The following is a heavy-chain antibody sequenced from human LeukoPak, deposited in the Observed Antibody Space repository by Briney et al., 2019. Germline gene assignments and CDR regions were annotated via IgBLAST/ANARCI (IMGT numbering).Heavy chain of an antibody. D-gene: IGHD1-20*01. V-gene: IGHV3-73*01. Sequence: PGGPLDLSFATPGFLFIGSDIPWARQASGRGLEWVCRSRTNLRNYATAYAASVKGRFTIPRDDSGDTAYLQMNSLKTEDTAVYYCTTYISGHYWGQGTLVTVSS. CDR3: TTYISGHY. CDR1: GFLFIGSD. J-gene: IGHJ4*02. CDR2: SRTNLRNYAT.